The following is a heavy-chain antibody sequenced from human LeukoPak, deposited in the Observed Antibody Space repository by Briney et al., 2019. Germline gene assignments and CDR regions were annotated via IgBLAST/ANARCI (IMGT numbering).Heavy chain of an antibody. V-gene: IGHV3-74*01. D-gene: IGHD1-1*01. CDR3: ARALTTLTYEGY. J-gene: IGHJ4*02. CDR2: INSDGSST. Sequence: QPGGSLRLSCAASGFTFSRFWMHWVRQAPGKGLVWVSRINSDGSSTSYADSVKGRFTISRDNAKDSLYLQMNSLRAEDTAVYYCARALTTLTYEGYWGQGTLVTVSS. CDR1: GFTFSRFW.